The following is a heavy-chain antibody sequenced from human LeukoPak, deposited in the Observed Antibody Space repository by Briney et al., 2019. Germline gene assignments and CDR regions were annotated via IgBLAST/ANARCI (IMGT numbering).Heavy chain of an antibody. CDR2: INHSGST. J-gene: IGHJ4*02. V-gene: IGHV4-34*01. CDR1: GGSFSGYY. CDR3: ASRGGSGSYYNPYYFDY. Sequence: PSETLSLTCAVYGGSFSGYYWSWIRQPPGKGLEWIGEINHSGSTNYNPSLKSRVTISVDTSKNQFSLKLSSVTAADTAVYYCASRGGSGSYYNPYYFDYWGQGTLVTVSS. D-gene: IGHD3-10*01.